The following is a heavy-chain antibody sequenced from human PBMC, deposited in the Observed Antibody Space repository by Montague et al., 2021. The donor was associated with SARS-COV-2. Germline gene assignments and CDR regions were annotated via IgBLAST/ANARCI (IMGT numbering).Heavy chain of an antibody. D-gene: IGHD3-10*01. CDR3: ARNGWGRAYSYYGMDV. CDR1: GVSFSGYY. CDR2: INYSGHA. J-gene: IGHJ6*02. Sequence: SETLSLTCAVYGVSFSGYYWAWIRQPPGKGLEWIGEINYSGHANYNPSLKSRVTISVDTSKNQFSLKLSSVTAADTAVYYCARNGWGRAYSYYGMDVWGQGTTVTVSS. V-gene: IGHV4-34*01.